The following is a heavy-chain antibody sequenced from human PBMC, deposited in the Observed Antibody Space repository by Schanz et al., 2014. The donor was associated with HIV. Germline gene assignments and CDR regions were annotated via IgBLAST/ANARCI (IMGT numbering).Heavy chain of an antibody. CDR1: GFIFSSYG. Sequence: QVQLVESGGGVVQPGRSLRLSCAASGFIFSSYGIHWVRQAPGKGLEWVTAIWHDGSKTSYADSVKGRFTISRDNTKNTLYLQMNSLRAEDTAVYYCARRDYGDYYYYYGMDVWGQGTTVTVSS. CDR2: IWHDGSKT. V-gene: IGHV3-33*01. CDR3: ARRDYGDYYYYYGMDV. J-gene: IGHJ6*02. D-gene: IGHD4-17*01.